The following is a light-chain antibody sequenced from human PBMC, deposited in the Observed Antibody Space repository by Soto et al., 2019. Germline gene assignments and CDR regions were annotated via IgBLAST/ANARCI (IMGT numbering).Light chain of an antibody. V-gene: IGKV1-39*01. CDR3: QQRYSTART. Sequence: DIQMTQSPSSLSASVGDRVTITCRASQSISSYLNWYQQKPGKAPKLLIYAASSLQSGVPSRFSGSGSGTAFTLTLSSLQSQEFSTYYRQQRYSTARTFCQVTKVEI. CDR2: AAS. J-gene: IGKJ1*01. CDR1: QSISSY.